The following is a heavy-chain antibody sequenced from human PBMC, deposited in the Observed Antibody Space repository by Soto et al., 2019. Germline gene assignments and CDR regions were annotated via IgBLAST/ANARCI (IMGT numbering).Heavy chain of an antibody. CDR3: AIDGAAAGDPYYYYGMDV. CDR2: ISNSGSTI. V-gene: IGHV3-11*01. Sequence: QVQLVESGGALVKPGGSLRLSCAASGFTFSDYYMNWIRQARGKGLEWLSYISNSGSTIFYADSVQGRFTITRDNAKNSLLLQMNSLRVEDTAVYYCAIDGAAAGDPYYYYGMDVWGQGTTVTVSS. D-gene: IGHD6-13*01. J-gene: IGHJ6*02. CDR1: GFTFSDYY.